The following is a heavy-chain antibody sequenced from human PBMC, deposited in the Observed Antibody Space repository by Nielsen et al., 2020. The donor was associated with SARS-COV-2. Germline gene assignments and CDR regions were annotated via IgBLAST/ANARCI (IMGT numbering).Heavy chain of an antibody. CDR1: GVTFSDYA. CDR3: AREGDTYGVRNFDY. Sequence: GGSLRLSCEASGVTFSDYAMNWVRQAPGKGLEWVALIWYDGSSKYYADSVKGRFTISRDNSRNTLYLQMNSLRVEDTAMYYCAREGDTYGVRNFDYWGQGIMVTVSS. CDR2: IWYDGSSK. D-gene: IGHD5-18*01. V-gene: IGHV3-33*08. J-gene: IGHJ4*02.